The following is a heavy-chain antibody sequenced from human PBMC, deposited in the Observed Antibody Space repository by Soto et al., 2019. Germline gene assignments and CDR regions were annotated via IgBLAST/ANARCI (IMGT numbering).Heavy chain of an antibody. V-gene: IGHV4-39*01. CDR3: ARMYSSASGDGYYYYGMDV. J-gene: IGHJ6*02. Sequence: SETLSLTCTVSGGSIGSGGYHWTWIRQPPGKGLEWIGSIYYSGSTYYNPSLKSRVTISVDTSKNQFSLKLSSVTAADTAVYYCARMYSSASGDGYYYYGMDVWGQGTTVTVSS. CDR1: GGSIGSGGYH. D-gene: IGHD6-19*01. CDR2: IYYSGST.